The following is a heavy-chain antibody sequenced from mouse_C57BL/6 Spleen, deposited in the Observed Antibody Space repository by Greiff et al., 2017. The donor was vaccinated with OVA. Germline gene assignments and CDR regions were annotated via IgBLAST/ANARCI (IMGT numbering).Heavy chain of an antibody. J-gene: IGHJ2*01. CDR1: GYTFTSYW. V-gene: IGHV1-50*01. Sequence: QVQLQQSGAELVKPGASVKLSCKASGYTFTSYWMQWVKQRPGQGLEWIGEIDPSDSYTNYNQKFKGKATLTVDTSSSTAYMQLSSLTSEDSAVYYCARMDYYDYGGYWGQGTTLTVSS. CDR2: IDPSDSYT. D-gene: IGHD2-4*01. CDR3: ARMDYYDYGGY.